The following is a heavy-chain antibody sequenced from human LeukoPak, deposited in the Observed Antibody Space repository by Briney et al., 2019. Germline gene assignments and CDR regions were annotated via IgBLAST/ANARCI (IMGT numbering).Heavy chain of an antibody. CDR2: ISGSGGST. CDR1: GFTFSSYG. V-gene: IGHV3-23*01. CDR3: ARPLLDYYYYYYMDV. Sequence: GGSLRLSCAASGFTFSSYGMSWVRQAPGKGLEWVSAISGSGGSTYYADSVKGRFTISRDNSKNTLYLQMNSLRAEDTAVYYCARPLLDYYYYYYMDVWGKGTTVTVSS. J-gene: IGHJ6*03.